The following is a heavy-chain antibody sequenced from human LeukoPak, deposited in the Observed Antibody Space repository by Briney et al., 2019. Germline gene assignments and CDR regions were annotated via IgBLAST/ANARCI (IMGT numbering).Heavy chain of an antibody. CDR1: GYTFTSYG. Sequence: ASVKVSCKASGYTFTSYGISWVRQAPGQGLEWMGWISAYNGNTNYAQKLQGRVTMTTDTSTSTAYMELRSLRSDDTAVYYCARDGPYCSSTSCPSGDNWFDPWGQGTLVTVSS. V-gene: IGHV1-18*01. J-gene: IGHJ5*02. CDR3: ARDGPYCSSTSCPSGDNWFDP. D-gene: IGHD2-2*01. CDR2: ISAYNGNT.